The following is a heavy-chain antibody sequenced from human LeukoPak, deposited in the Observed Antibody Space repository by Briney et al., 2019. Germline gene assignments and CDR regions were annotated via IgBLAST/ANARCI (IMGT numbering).Heavy chain of an antibody. D-gene: IGHD3-22*01. CDR3: RRGHYDVYA. CDR1: GFTFSNYW. Sequence: PGGSLRLSCAGSGFTFSNYWMNWVRQAPGKGLEWVANIKEDGSERYYVDSVKGRFTISRDNAKNSVYLEMNSLRVEDTALYFCRRGHYDVYARDQGTLVTVSS. CDR2: IKEDGSER. J-gene: IGHJ4*02. V-gene: IGHV3-7*01.